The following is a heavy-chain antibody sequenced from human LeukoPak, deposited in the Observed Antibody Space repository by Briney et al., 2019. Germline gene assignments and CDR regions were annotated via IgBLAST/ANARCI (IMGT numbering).Heavy chain of an antibody. CDR2: ISSSGSTI. J-gene: IGHJ4*02. CDR3: AREMGATRDIDY. Sequence: GGSLRLSCAASGFTFSSYEMNWVRQAPGKGLEWVSYISSSGSTIYYADSVKGRCTISRDNAKNSLYLQMNSLRAEDTAVYYCAREMGATRDIDYWGQGTLVTVSS. CDR1: GFTFSSYE. V-gene: IGHV3-48*03. D-gene: IGHD1-26*01.